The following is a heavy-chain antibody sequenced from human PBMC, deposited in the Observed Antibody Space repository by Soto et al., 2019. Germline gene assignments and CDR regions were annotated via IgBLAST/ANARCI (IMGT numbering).Heavy chain of an antibody. CDR1: GGSISSGGYY. V-gene: IGHV4-31*03. CDR2: IYYSGST. Sequence: TLSLTCTVSGGSISSGGYYWSWIRQHPGKGLEWIGYIYYSGSTYYNPSLKSRVTISVDTSKNQFSLKLSSVTAADTAVYYCARGYGVVATITFWFDPWGQGTLVTVSS. CDR3: ARGYGVVATITFWFDP. D-gene: IGHD5-12*01. J-gene: IGHJ5*02.